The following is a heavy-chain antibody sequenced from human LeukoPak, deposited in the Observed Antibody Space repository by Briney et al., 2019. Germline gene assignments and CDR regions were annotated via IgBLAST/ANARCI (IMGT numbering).Heavy chain of an antibody. J-gene: IGHJ4*02. Sequence: GGSLRLSCAASGFTFSSYAMSWVRQAPGKGLEWVSAISGSGGSTYYADSVKGRFTISRDNSKNTLYLQMNSLRAEDTAVYYCAKPETYYYDSSGYYYGYWGQGTLVTVSP. D-gene: IGHD3-22*01. V-gene: IGHV3-23*01. CDR1: GFTFSSYA. CDR3: AKPETYYYDSSGYYYGY. CDR2: ISGSGGST.